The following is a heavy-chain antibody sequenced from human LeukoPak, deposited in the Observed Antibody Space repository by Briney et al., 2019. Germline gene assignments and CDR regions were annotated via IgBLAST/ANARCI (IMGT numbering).Heavy chain of an antibody. V-gene: IGHV3-48*01. D-gene: IGHD2-2*01. J-gene: IGHJ4*02. CDR2: ISSSSTI. CDR3: ARDGSTTVLLDY. CDR1: GFTFSSYS. Sequence: QAGGSLRLSCAASGFTFSSYSMNWVRQAPGKGLEWVSYISSSSTIYYADSVKGRFTISRDNAKNSLYLQMNSLRAEDTAVYYCARDGSTTVLLDYWGQGTPVTVSS.